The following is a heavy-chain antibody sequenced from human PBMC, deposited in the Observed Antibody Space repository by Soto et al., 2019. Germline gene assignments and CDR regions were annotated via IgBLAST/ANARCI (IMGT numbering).Heavy chain of an antibody. J-gene: IGHJ5*02. CDR1: GFTFSSYG. V-gene: IGHV3-30*18. CDR3: AKDRSTYAGFDP. Sequence: QVQLVESGGGVVQPGRSLRLSCAASGFTFSSYGMHWVRQAPGKGLEWVAVISYDGSNKYYADSVKGRFTISRDNSKNTLYLQMNSLRVEDTAVYYCAKDRSTYAGFDPWGQGTLVTVSS. D-gene: IGHD2-2*01. CDR2: ISYDGSNK.